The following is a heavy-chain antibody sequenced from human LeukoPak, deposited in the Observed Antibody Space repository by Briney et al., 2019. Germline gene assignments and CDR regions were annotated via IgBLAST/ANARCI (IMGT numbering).Heavy chain of an antibody. CDR2: ISAYNGNT. CDR1: GYTFTSYG. J-gene: IGHJ5*02. Sequence: ASVKVSCKASGYTFTSYGISWVRQAPGQGLEWMGWISAYNGNTNYAQKLQGRVTRTTDTSTSTAYMELSSLRSEDTAVYYCAYCSGSYFNVRWDWFDPWGQGTLVTVSS. D-gene: IGHD3-10*01. V-gene: IGHV1-18*01. CDR3: AYCSGSYFNVRWDWFDP.